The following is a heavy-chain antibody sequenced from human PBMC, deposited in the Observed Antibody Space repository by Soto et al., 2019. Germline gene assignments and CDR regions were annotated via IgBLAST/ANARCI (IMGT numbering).Heavy chain of an antibody. J-gene: IGHJ3*02. CDR3: ARHLAADDAFDI. CDR2: IYPGDSDT. D-gene: IGHD6-13*01. Sequence: MHGKGLEWMGIIYPGDSDTRYSPSFQGQVTISADKSISTAYLQWSSLKASDTAMYYCARHLAADDAFDIWGQRTMVSVSS. V-gene: IGHV5-51*01.